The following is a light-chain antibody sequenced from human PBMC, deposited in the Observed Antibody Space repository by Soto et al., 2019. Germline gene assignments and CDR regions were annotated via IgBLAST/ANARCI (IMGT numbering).Light chain of an antibody. J-gene: IGKJ1*01. CDR1: QSISTR. CDR2: DDS. V-gene: IGKV1-5*01. CDR3: QQYKNLPWT. Sequence: DIQMTQSPSTLSASVGYRVTITCRASQSISTRLAWYQQKPGKAPKFLIYDDSSLESGVPLRFSGSGSGTDFTLTISSLQPYDFATYYCQQYKNLPWTFGQGTKVETK.